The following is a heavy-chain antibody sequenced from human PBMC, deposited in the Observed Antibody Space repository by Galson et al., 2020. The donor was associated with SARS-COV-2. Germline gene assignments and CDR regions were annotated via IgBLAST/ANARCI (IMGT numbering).Heavy chain of an antibody. Sequence: SETLSLTCTVSGGSISSGGYYWSWIRQHPGKGLEWIGYIYYSGSTYYNPSLKSRVTISVDTSKNQFSLKLSSVTAADTAVYYCARGITYYYDSSGLIDYWGQGTLVTVSS. V-gene: IGHV4-31*03. CDR3: ARGITYYYDSSGLIDY. CDR1: GGSISSGGYY. J-gene: IGHJ4*02. D-gene: IGHD3-22*01. CDR2: IYYSGST.